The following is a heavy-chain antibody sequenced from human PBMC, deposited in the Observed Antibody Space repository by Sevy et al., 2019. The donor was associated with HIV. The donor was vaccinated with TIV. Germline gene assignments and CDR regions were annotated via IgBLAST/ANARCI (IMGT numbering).Heavy chain of an antibody. CDR3: ARDRGYYYDSSGYYHNWFDP. D-gene: IGHD3-22*01. J-gene: IGHJ5*02. Sequence: GGSLRLSCAASGFTFSSYSMNWVRHAPGKGLEWVSSISSSSSYIYYADSVKGRFTISRDNAKNSLYLQMNSLRAEDTAVYYCARDRGYYYDSSGYYHNWFDPWGQGTLVTVSS. CDR2: ISSSSSYI. CDR1: GFTFSSYS. V-gene: IGHV3-21*01.